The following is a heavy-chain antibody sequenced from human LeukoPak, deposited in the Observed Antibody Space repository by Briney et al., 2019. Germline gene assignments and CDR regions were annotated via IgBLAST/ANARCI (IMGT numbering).Heavy chain of an antibody. Sequence: GGSVRLSCAASGFTFSSYGMHWVRQAPGKGLEWVAVISYDGSKKYYADSVKGRFTISRDNSKNTLYLQMNSLRVEDTAVHYCAKGGLWFGNLLVPLWGQGTLVTVSS. J-gene: IGHJ4*02. V-gene: IGHV3-30*18. D-gene: IGHD3-10*01. CDR1: GFTFSSYG. CDR3: AKGGLWFGNLLVPL. CDR2: ISYDGSKK.